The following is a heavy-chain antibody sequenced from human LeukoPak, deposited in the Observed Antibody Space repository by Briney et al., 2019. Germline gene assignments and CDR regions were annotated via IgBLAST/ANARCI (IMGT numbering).Heavy chain of an antibody. CDR1: GFTFSSYG. Sequence: GGSLRLSCAASGFTFSSYGMHWVRQAPGKGLEWVAVISYDGSNKYYADSVKGRFTISRDNSKNTLYLQMNSLRAEDTAVYYCAKDWVLRPSPKAVGMDVWGQGTTVTVSS. D-gene: IGHD4-17*01. CDR3: AKDWVLRPSPKAVGMDV. V-gene: IGHV3-30*18. CDR2: ISYDGSNK. J-gene: IGHJ6*02.